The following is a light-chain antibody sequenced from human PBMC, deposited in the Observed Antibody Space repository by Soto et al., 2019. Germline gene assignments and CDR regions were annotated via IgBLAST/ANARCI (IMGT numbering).Light chain of an antibody. CDR2: DVS. J-gene: IGLJ2*01. CDR3: SSYTSSSSSVV. V-gene: IGLV2-14*01. CDR1: SSDVGYYNY. Sequence: QSALTQPASVSGSPGQSITISCTGTSSDVGYYNYVSWYQQHPGKAPKLMIYDVSNRPSGVSNRFSGSKSGNTASLTISGLQAEDEAVYYCSSYTSSSSSVVFGGGTKLT.